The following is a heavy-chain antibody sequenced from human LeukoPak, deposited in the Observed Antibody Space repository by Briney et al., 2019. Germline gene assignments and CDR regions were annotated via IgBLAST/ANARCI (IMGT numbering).Heavy chain of an antibody. CDR1: GYSITSAYY. Sequence: SETLSLTCTVSGYSITSAYYWGWIRQPPGKGLEWIGEINHSGSTNYNPSLKSRVTISVDTSKNQFSLKLSSVTAADTAVYYCARRGGSGSYSNFWYYYYMDVWGKGTTVTISS. CDR3: ARRGGSGSYSNFWYYYYMDV. D-gene: IGHD3-10*01. J-gene: IGHJ6*03. V-gene: IGHV4-38-2*02. CDR2: INHSGST.